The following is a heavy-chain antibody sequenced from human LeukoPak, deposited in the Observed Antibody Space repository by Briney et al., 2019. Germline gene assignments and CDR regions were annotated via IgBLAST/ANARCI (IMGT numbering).Heavy chain of an antibody. CDR2: IYYSGST. D-gene: IGHD3-22*01. CDR1: GGSISSYY. J-gene: IGHJ4*02. V-gene: IGHV4-59*01. Sequence: TLSETLSLTCTVSGGSISSYYWSWIRQPPGKGLEWIGYIYYSGSTNYNPSLKSRVTISVDTSENQFSLKLSSVTAADTAVYYCARDHYDSSGYYSFDYWGQGTLVTVSS. CDR3: ARDHYDSSGYYSFDY.